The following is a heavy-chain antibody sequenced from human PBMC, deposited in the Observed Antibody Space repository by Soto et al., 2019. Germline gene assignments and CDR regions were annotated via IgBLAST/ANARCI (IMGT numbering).Heavy chain of an antibody. CDR2: INHSGST. V-gene: IGHV4-34*01. Sequence: QVQLQQWGAGLLKPSETLSLTCAVYGGSFSGYYWCWIRQPPGKGLEWIGEINHSGSTNYNPSLKSRVTISVDTSKNQFSLKLSSVTAADTAVYYCARREYCGGDCYSDYWGQGTLVTVSS. CDR3: ARREYCGGDCYSDY. D-gene: IGHD2-21*02. CDR1: GGSFSGYY. J-gene: IGHJ4*02.